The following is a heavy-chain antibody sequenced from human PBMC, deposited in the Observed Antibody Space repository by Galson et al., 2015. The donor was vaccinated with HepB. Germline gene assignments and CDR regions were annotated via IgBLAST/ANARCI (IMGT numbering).Heavy chain of an antibody. V-gene: IGHV3-21*01. J-gene: IGHJ4*02. CDR3: ARDLSLYSSSWYLDY. CDR2: XXSSXXXI. D-gene: IGHD6-13*01. Sequence: APGKGLXXXSSXXSSXXXICYADSVKGRFTISRDNAKNSLYLQMNSLRAEDTAVYYCARDLSLYSSSWYLDYWGQGTXXXVSS.